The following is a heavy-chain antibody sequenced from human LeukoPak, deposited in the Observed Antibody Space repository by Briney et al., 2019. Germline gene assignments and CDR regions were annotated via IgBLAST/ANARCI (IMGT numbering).Heavy chain of an antibody. CDR1: GGSISNYF. D-gene: IGHD3-10*01. Sequence: SETLSLTCTVSGGSISNYFWSWIRQPPGKGLEWIGYIYYNGDINYNPSLNSRITISIDTPKKQFFLKLRSVTAADTATYYCARIGASDYGWGRELDNWGQGVLVTVYS. CDR3: ARIGASDYGWGRELDN. CDR2: IYYNGDI. J-gene: IGHJ4*02. V-gene: IGHV4-59*01.